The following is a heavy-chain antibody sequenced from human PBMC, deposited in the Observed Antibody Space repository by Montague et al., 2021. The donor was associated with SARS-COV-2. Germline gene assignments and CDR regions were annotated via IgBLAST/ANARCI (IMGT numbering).Heavy chain of an antibody. CDR1: GGSISSSNW. Sequence: SETLSLTCAVSGGSISSSNWWSWVRQPPGKGLEWIGEIYHSGSTNYNPSLKSRVTISVDKSKNQFSLKVRSVTAADTAVYYCAGETMTADAFDIWGQGTMVTVSS. V-gene: IGHV4-4*02. CDR3: AGETMTADAFDI. J-gene: IGHJ3*02. CDR2: IYHSGST. D-gene: IGHD1-14*01.